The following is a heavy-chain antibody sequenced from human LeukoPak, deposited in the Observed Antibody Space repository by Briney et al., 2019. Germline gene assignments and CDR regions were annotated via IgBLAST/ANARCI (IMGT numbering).Heavy chain of an antibody. CDR3: AVEYGSGRSFDY. J-gene: IGHJ4*02. D-gene: IGHD3-10*01. Sequence: GGSLRLSCAASGFNVSSNYMSWVRQAPGKGLEWVSVIYSGGSTYYADSVKGRFTISRDNSKNTLYLQMNSLRAEDTAVYYCAVEYGSGRSFDYWGQGTLVTVSS. CDR1: GFNVSSNY. CDR2: IYSGGST. V-gene: IGHV3-66*01.